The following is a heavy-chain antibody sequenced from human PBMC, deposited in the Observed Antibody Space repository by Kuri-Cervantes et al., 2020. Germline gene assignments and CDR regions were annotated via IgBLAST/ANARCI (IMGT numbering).Heavy chain of an antibody. CDR3: ARDPNYCSSTSCYNYYYSGMDV. D-gene: IGHD2-2*02. V-gene: IGHV1-2*02. CDR2: INPNSGGT. CDR1: GYTFTGYY. Sequence: ASVKVSCKASGYTFTGYYMHWVRQAPGQGLEWMGWINPNSGGTNYAQKFQGRVTTTRDTSINTAYMELSGLRSDDTAVYYCARDPNYCSSTSCYNYYYSGMDVWGQGTTVTVSS. J-gene: IGHJ6*02.